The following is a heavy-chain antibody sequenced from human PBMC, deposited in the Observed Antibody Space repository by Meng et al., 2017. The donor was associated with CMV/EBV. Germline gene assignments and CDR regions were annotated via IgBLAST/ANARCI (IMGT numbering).Heavy chain of an antibody. V-gene: IGHV3-30*02. J-gene: IGHJ4*02. Sequence: GESLKISCAASGFTLSSYGMHWVRQAPGKGLEWVASIRYDGSNKYYADSVKGRFTISRDNSKNTLYQQMNSLRAEDTAVYYCAKDPGLVITYFDYWGQGTLVTVSS. CDR3: AKDPGLVITYFDY. D-gene: IGHD3/OR15-3a*01. CDR1: GFTLSSYG. CDR2: IRYDGSNK.